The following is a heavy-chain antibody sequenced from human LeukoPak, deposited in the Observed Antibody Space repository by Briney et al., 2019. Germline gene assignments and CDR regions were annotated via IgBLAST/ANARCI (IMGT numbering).Heavy chain of an antibody. CDR2: INPNSGGT. CDR1: GYTFTGYY. Sequence: KAXGYTFTGYYMHWVRQAPGQGLEWMGWINPNSGGTNYAQKFQGRVTMTRDTSISTAYMELSRLRSDDTAVYYCARDATIAADQFDYWGQGTLVTVSS. CDR3: ARDATIAADQFDY. J-gene: IGHJ4*02. D-gene: IGHD6-13*01. V-gene: IGHV1-2*02.